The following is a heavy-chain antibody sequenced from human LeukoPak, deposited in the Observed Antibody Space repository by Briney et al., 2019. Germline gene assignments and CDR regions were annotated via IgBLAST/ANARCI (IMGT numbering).Heavy chain of an antibody. CDR2: IRSKANSYAT. D-gene: IGHD3-16*02. V-gene: IGHV3-73*01. J-gene: IGHJ4*02. CDR1: GFTFSGSA. Sequence: PGGSLRLSCAASGFTFSGSAMHWVRQASGKGLEWVGRIRSKANSYATVYAASVKGRFTISRDDSTNTAYLQMNSLKTEDTAVYYCTSLYDYVWGSYRNLIDYWGQGTLVTVSS. CDR3: TSLYDYVWGSYRNLIDY.